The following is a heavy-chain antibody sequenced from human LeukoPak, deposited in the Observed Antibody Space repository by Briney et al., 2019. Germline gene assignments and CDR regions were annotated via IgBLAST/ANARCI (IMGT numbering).Heavy chain of an antibody. CDR1: GFTFSSYA. Sequence: PGGSLRLSCTASGFTFSSYAMSWVRQAPGKGLEWVSAISGSGGSTYYADSVKGRFTISRDNSKNTLYLQMNSLRAEDTAVYYCAKTIFGLVIIPFDYWGQGTLVTVSS. CDR3: AKTIFGLVIIPFDY. CDR2: ISGSGGST. J-gene: IGHJ4*02. V-gene: IGHV3-23*01. D-gene: IGHD3-3*01.